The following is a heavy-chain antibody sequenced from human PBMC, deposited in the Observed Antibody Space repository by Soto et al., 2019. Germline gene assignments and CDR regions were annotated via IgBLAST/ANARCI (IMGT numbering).Heavy chain of an antibody. J-gene: IGHJ4*02. CDR3: ARGVGSSPPRY. V-gene: IGHV4-59*01. Sequence: SETRSLTGTISGGSIRVYYLSWIRQPPGQALEWIGYIYDSGSPYYNPSLRSRVIISADTSKNQISLKLTSATAADTAVYYCARGVGSSPPRYWGRGTLVTVSS. CDR1: GGSIRVYY. D-gene: IGHD1-26*01. CDR2: IYDSGSP.